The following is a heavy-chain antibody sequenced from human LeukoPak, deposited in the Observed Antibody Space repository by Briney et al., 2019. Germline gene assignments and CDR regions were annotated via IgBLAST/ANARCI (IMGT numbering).Heavy chain of an antibody. J-gene: IGHJ6*03. CDR3: ARENYYYYYMDV. V-gene: IGHV1-69*01. Sequence: SVKVSCKASGGTFSSYAISWVRQAPGQGLEWMGGIIPIFGTANYAQKFQGRVTITADESTSTAYMELSSLRSEDTAVYYCARENYYYYYMDVWGKGTTDTVSS. CDR2: IIPIFGTA. CDR1: GGTFSSYA.